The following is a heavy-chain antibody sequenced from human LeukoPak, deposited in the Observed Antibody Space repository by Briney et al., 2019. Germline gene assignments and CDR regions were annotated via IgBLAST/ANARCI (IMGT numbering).Heavy chain of an antibody. V-gene: IGHV4-4*07. CDR2: IKTSGST. CDR3: ARERAYCGGDCYYYFDY. Sequence: SETLSLTCTGSGASISSYYWSWIRQGAGKGLEWIGVIKTSGSTNYNPSLKSRVTMSVDTSKNQFSLKLSSVTAADTAVYYCARERAYCGGDCYYYFDYWGQGTLVTVSS. CDR1: GASISSYY. D-gene: IGHD2-21*02. J-gene: IGHJ4*02.